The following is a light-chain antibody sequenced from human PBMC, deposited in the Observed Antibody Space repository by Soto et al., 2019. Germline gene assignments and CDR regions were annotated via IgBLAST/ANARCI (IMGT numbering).Light chain of an antibody. Sequence: EIVITQSPARLSVSPGSRAALTCRASQNVLSNLAWYQQKPGQAPRLLIYAASTRPTGLPARFSGSGSGTDFTLTISCLQPEDCATYYCLQDYNYPPTFGPGTKVDIK. V-gene: IGKV3-15*01. CDR2: AAS. CDR1: QNVLSN. CDR3: LQDYNYPPT. J-gene: IGKJ1*01.